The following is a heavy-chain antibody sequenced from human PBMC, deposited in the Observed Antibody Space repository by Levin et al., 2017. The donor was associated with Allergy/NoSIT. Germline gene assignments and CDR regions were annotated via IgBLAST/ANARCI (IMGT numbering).Heavy chain of an antibody. Sequence: GESLKISCAASGFTFSNAWMSWVRQAPGKGLEWVGRIKSKTDGGTTDYAAPVKGRFTISRDDSKNTLYLQMNSLKTEDTAVYYCCGSYYYYYGMDVWGQGTTVTVSS. J-gene: IGHJ6*02. CDR2: IKSKTDGGTT. CDR3: CGSYYYYYGMDV. V-gene: IGHV3-15*01. CDR1: GFTFSNAW. D-gene: IGHD1-26*01.